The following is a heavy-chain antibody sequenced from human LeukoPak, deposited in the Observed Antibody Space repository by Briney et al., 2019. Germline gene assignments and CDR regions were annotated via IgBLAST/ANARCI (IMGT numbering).Heavy chain of an antibody. J-gene: IGHJ1*01. CDR1: GFTFSTYG. Sequence: GGSLRLSCAASGFTFSTYGIHWVRQAPGKGLEWVALIRFDGINKFYADSVKGRFTVSRDNSKNSLFLQMNSLGVEDTAVYYCARDLSTSSTAYFQHWGQGTLVTVST. CDR3: ARDLSTSSTAYFQH. CDR2: IRFDGINK. V-gene: IGHV3-30*02. D-gene: IGHD2-2*01.